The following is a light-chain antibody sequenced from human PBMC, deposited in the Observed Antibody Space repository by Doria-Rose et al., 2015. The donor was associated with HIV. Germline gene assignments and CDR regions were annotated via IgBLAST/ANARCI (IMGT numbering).Light chain of an antibody. V-gene: IGKV1-9*01. Sequence: DIQVTQSPSFLSASVGVRVTITCRASQGISRYLAWYQQKPGKDPTLLIFGASTLKSGVPSRFSGSGSVTVFTLTISSLQPEDFATYYCQQFDSFPRTFGQGTKVELK. CDR2: GAS. CDR3: QQFDSFPRT. CDR1: QGISRY. J-gene: IGKJ1*01.